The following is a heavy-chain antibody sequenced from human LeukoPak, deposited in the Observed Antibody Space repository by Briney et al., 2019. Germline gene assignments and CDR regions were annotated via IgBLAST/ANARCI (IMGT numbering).Heavy chain of an antibody. V-gene: IGHV4-39*07. CDR3: ARIMWVTATKGWFDP. CDR1: GGSISSSSYY. J-gene: IGHJ5*02. CDR2: IYYSGST. Sequence: SETLSLTCTVSGGSISSSSYYWGWIRQPPGKGLEWIGSIYYSGSTYYNPSLKSRVTISVDTSKNQFSLKLSSVTAADTAVYYCARIMWVTATKGWFDPWGQGTLVTVSS. D-gene: IGHD2-21*02.